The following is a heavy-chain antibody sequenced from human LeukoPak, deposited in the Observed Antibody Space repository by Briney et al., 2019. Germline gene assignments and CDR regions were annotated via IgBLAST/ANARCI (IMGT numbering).Heavy chain of an antibody. CDR1: GYTFASYG. V-gene: IGHV1-18*01. Sequence: GASVKVSCKASGYTFASYGISWVRQAPGQGLEWMGWISAYNGNTNYAQKLQGRVTMTTDTSTSTAYMELRSLRSDDTAVYYCARVVVPAAIPILVDYYYCMDVWGQGTTVTVSS. CDR2: ISAYNGNT. J-gene: IGHJ6*02. CDR3: ARVVVPAAIPILVDYYYCMDV. D-gene: IGHD2-2*02.